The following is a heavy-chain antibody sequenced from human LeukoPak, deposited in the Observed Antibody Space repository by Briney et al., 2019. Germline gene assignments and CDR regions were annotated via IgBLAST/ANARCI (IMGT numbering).Heavy chain of an antibody. Sequence: GGSLRLSCAASGFTFSDYYMSWIRQAPGKGLEWVAVISYDGSNKYYADSVKGRFTISRDNSKNTLYLQMNSLRAEDTAVYYCAREAIQLLPGGTFYYYGMDVWGQGTTVTVSS. CDR2: ISYDGSNK. CDR1: GFTFSDYY. D-gene: IGHD2-2*01. CDR3: AREAIQLLPGGTFYYYGMDV. V-gene: IGHV3-30-3*01. J-gene: IGHJ6*02.